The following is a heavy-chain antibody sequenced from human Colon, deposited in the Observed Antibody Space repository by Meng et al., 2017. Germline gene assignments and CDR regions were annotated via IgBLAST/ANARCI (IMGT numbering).Heavy chain of an antibody. V-gene: IGHV4-61*01. Sequence: QGQLQESGPGLVRPSGTLSLPCPVSGGSVSSGSYYWSWIRQPPGKGLEWIGYIYYTGSTNYNPSLKSRVTISVDTSKNQFSLKLSSVTAADTAVYYCARGPLDYWGQGTLVTVSS. CDR3: ARGPLDY. CDR1: GGSVSSGSYY. CDR2: IYYTGST. J-gene: IGHJ4*02.